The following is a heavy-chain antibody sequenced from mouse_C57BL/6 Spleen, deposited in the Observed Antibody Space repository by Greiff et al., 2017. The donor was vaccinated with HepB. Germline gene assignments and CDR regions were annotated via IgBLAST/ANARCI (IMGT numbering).Heavy chain of an antibody. CDR2: IYPRSGNT. D-gene: IGHD1-1*01. CDR3: ASHGDYGSSYDAMDY. J-gene: IGHJ4*01. Sequence: QVQLQQSGAELARPGASVKLSCKASGYTFTSYGISWVKQRTGQGLEWIGEIYPRSGNTYYNEKFKGKATLTADKSSSTAYMELRSLTSEDSAVYVCASHGDYGSSYDAMDYWGQGTSVTVSS. CDR1: GYTFTSYG. V-gene: IGHV1-81*01.